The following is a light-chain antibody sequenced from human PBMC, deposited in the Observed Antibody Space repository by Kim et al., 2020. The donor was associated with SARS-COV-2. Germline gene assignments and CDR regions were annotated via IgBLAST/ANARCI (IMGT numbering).Light chain of an antibody. Sequence: AIQLTQSPSSLSASVGDRVTITCRASQAISSGLAWYQQKPGKAPNLLIFDASTLESGVPSRFSGSGSGTDFTLTINSLQPEDFATYNCQQFISYPISFGQGTRLEIK. CDR1: QAISSG. J-gene: IGKJ5*01. CDR3: QQFISYPIS. V-gene: IGKV1-13*02. CDR2: DAS.